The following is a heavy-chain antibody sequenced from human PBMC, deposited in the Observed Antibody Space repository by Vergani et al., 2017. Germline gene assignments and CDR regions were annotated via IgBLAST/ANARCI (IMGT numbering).Heavy chain of an antibody. CDR1: GFTFNKYA. V-gene: IGHV3-23*01. D-gene: IGHD5-18*01. CDR2: VDGPGGST. J-gene: IGHJ6*02. Sequence: DVQLLESGGGLVQPGGSLRISCAASGFTFNKYAMNWVRQAAGKGLEWVSAVDGPGGSTHYADSVKGRFTISRDNSKNTVYLQMHSLRAEDTAVYYCAKGGVDTAMVTENYGMDVWGQGTTVTVSS. CDR3: AKGGVDTAMVTENYGMDV.